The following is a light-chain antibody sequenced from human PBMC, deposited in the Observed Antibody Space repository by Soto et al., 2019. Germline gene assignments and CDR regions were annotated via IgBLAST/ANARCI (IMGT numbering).Light chain of an antibody. Sequence: QAVVTQPPSVSRAPGQRVTISCTGSSSNIGAGYDVHWYQQLPGTAPKLLIYGNSNRPSGVPDRFSGSKSGTSASLAITGLQAEDEADYYCQSYDSSLSGSNVFGGGTKLTVL. J-gene: IGLJ2*01. V-gene: IGLV1-40*01. CDR3: QSYDSSLSGSNV. CDR1: SSNIGAGYD. CDR2: GNS.